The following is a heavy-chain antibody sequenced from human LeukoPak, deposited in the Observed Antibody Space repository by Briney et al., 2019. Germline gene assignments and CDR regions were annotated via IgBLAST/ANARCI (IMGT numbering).Heavy chain of an antibody. CDR1: GFTFSSYG. Sequence: GGSLRLSCAASGFTFSSYGMHWVRQAPGKGLEWVAVISYDGSNKYYADSVKGRFTISRDNSKNTLYLQMNSLRAEDTAVYYCARAVPAASFGGQGTLVTVSS. CDR3: ARAVPAASF. CDR2: ISYDGSNK. D-gene: IGHD2-2*01. V-gene: IGHV3-30*03. J-gene: IGHJ4*02.